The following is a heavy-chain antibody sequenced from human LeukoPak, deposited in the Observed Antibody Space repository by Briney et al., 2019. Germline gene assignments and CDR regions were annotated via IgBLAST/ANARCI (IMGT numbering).Heavy chain of an antibody. CDR2: VYYTGST. J-gene: IGHJ4*02. CDR1: GGSINSYH. Sequence: SETLSLTCTVSGGSINSYHWIWIRQPPGKGLEWIGYVYYTGSTDYNPSLKSRVTMSVDTSKNQFSLNLTSVTAAETAIYYCARVFYGGSLGFDYWGQGILVTVSS. V-gene: IGHV4-59*01. CDR3: ARVFYGGSLGFDY. D-gene: IGHD4-23*01.